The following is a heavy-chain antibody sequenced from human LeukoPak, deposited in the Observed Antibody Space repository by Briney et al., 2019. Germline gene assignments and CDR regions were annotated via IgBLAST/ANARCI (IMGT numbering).Heavy chain of an antibody. Sequence: PGGSLRLSCAASGLTVSSNYMSWVRQAPGKGLEWVSVMYSGGSTYYADSVKGRFTISRDNSKDTVYLQMNSLRAEDTAVYYCARQREMTTIFTALGYWGQGTLVTVSS. D-gene: IGHD5-24*01. CDR3: ARQREMTTIFTALGY. J-gene: IGHJ4*02. V-gene: IGHV3-53*01. CDR1: GLTVSSNY. CDR2: MYSGGST.